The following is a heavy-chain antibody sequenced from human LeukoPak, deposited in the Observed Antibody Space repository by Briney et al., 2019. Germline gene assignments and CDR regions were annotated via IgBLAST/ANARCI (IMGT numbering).Heavy chain of an antibody. J-gene: IGHJ4*02. CDR2: TYNSYT. CDR3: ARALAQGGSFDLYYFDS. CDR1: GYTSTTYG. V-gene: IGHV1-18*01. Sequence: ASVKVSCKASGYTSTTYGISWVRQAPGQGLEWMGWTYNSYTHYAQTLRDRLTMTTDTSTSTSYMELRSLRSDDAAVYYCARALAQGGSFDLYYFDSWGQGSLVTVSS. D-gene: IGHD3-9*01.